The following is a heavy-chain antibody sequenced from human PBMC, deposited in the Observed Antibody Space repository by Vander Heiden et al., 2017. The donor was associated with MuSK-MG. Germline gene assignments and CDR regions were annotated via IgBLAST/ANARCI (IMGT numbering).Heavy chain of an antibody. D-gene: IGHD2-8*01. CDR3: VRGVSGDAYDI. V-gene: IGHV1-69*10. CDR2: IIPIIGIA. Sequence: QLQLVQSGAEVKKPGSSVKVSCKASGGTFSSYAISWVRQAPGQGLEWMGGIIPIIGIANDAQKFQGRDTISADKATSTAYMEMRRMRSEDTAVYYDVRGVSGDAYDIWRHVTLVTVYS. J-gene: IGHJ3*02. CDR1: GGTFSSYA.